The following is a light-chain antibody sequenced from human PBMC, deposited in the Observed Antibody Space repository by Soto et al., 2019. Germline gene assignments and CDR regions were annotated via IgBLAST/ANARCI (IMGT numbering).Light chain of an antibody. CDR2: DAS. CDR3: QQYDNYPLT. J-gene: IGKJ4*01. CDR1: QSVRSW. V-gene: IGKV1-5*01. Sequence: DIQMTQSPSTLSASLGDRVTITCRASQSVRSWLAWYQQKPGTAPKLLIFDASRLESGVPSRFRGSASGTEFTLTISSLQPDDFATYYCQQYDNYPLTFGGGTKVDIK.